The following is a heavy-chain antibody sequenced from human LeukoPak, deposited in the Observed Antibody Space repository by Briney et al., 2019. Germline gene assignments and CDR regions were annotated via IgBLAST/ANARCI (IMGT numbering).Heavy chain of an antibody. V-gene: IGHV4-30-2*01. Sequence: SETLSLTCTVSGGSISSGGYYWSWIRQPPGKGLEWIGYIYHSGSTYYNPSLKSRVTISVDRSKNQFSLKLSSVTAADTAVYYCARSVGATRVYFQHWGQGTLVTVSS. J-gene: IGHJ1*01. CDR3: ARSVGATRVYFQH. CDR2: IYHSGST. CDR1: GGSISSGGYY. D-gene: IGHD1-26*01.